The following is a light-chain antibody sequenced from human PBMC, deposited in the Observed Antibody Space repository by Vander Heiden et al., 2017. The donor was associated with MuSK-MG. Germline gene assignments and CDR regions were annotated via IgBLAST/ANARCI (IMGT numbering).Light chain of an antibody. J-gene: IGKJ2*01. Sequence: EIVMTQSPATLSVSPGERATLSCWASQSVDSNLAWFQQKPGQAPRLLIYGASTRATGIPVRFSGSGSGKEFTLTISSRQSEDFAVYYCQQDYKWHPYTLGQGTKLEIK. V-gene: IGKV3-15*01. CDR2: GAS. CDR3: QQDYKWHPYT. CDR1: QSVDSN.